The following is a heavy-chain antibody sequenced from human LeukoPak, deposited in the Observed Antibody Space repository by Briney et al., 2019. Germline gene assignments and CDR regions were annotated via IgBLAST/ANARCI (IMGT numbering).Heavy chain of an antibody. CDR2: IIPIFGTA. V-gene: IGHV1-69*13. CDR1: GGTFSSYA. Sequence: SVKVSCKASGGTFSSYAISWVRQAPGQGLEWMGGIIPIFGTANYAQKFQGRVTITADESTSTAYMELSSLTSEDMAVYYCARDDPVELYSYGLGGGFDPWGQGTLVTVSS. CDR3: ARDDPVELYSYGLGGGFDP. J-gene: IGHJ5*02. D-gene: IGHD5-18*01.